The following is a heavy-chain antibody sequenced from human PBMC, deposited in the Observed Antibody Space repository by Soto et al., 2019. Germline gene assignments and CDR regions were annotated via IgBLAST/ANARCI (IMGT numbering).Heavy chain of an antibody. V-gene: IGHV5-10-1*01. D-gene: IGHD2-15*01. CDR1: GYSFPSYW. CDR2: IDPSDSYT. Sequence: GESLKISCKGSGYSFPSYWISWVCQMPGKGLEWMGRIDPSDSYTNYSPSFQGHVTTSADKSISTAYLQWSSLKASDTAMYYCARQVVVAATQYYYYYYGMDVWGQGTTVTVSS. CDR3: ARQVVVAATQYYYYYYGMDV. J-gene: IGHJ6*02.